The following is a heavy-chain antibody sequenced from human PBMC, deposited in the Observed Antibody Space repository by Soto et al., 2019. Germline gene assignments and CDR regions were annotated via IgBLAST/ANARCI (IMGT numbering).Heavy chain of an antibody. CDR2: VHPGDSET. Sequence: GESLKISCRVSGYSFTTYWIGWVRQMSGKGLEWGGIVHPGDSETRYRSSFQGRVTISADSPINTAYLQWSSLQASDTAMYYCGRKGGRDTLMIIDYWGQGTLVPVSS. CDR1: GYSFTTYW. V-gene: IGHV5-51*04. D-gene: IGHD3-16*01. CDR3: GRKGGRDTLMIIDY. J-gene: IGHJ4*02.